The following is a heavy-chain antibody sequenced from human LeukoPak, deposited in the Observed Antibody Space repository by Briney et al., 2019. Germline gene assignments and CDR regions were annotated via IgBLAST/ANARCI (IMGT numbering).Heavy chain of an antibody. Sequence: GESLKISCKGSGYSFTSYWIGWVRQMPGKGLEWMGTIYPADSDIRYSPSFEGQVTISADKSITTAYLQWSGLTASDTAMYYCARGNSYGYRRFDYWGQGTLVTVSS. CDR2: IYPADSDI. J-gene: IGHJ4*02. CDR1: GYSFTSYW. V-gene: IGHV5-51*01. CDR3: ARGNSYGYRRFDY. D-gene: IGHD5-18*01.